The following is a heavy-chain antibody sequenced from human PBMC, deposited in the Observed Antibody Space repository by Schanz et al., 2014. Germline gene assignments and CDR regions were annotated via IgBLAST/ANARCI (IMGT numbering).Heavy chain of an antibody. D-gene: IGHD1-1*01. Sequence: QVQLQESGPGLVKPSQTLSLTCTVSGGSIRSGTYYWSWIRHPAGKALEWFGRVFPNGITNYNPSLKSRVTITLDPSKTQFSLTRRSLTAADTAVYYCARDTTWRLDLWGRGTLVTVSS. CDR2: VFPNGIT. CDR3: ARDTTWRLDL. V-gene: IGHV4-61*02. CDR1: GGSIRSGTYY. J-gene: IGHJ2*01.